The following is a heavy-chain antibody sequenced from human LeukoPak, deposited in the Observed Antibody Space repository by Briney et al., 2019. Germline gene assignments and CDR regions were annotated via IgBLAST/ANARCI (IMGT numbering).Heavy chain of an antibody. CDR2: LYHSGST. CDR3: ARAPTPYTVTTGYYYYGMDV. CDR1: CCSIGRGGYL. D-gene: IGHD4-17*01. J-gene: IGHJ6*02. V-gene: IGHV4-30-2*01. Sequence: PSEALSLTCAVSCCSIGRGGYLWNLIRPPPGKGLGWIGYLYHSGSTYYNPSLKSRVTISVDRSKNQFSLKLSSVTAADTAVYYCARAPTPYTVTTGYYYYGMDVWGQGTTVTVSS.